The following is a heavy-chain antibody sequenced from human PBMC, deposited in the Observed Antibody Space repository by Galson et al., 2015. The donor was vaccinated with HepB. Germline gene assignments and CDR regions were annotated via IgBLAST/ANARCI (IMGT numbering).Heavy chain of an antibody. D-gene: IGHD3/OR15-3a*01. CDR1: GPTFSDSP. V-gene: IGHV3-48*02. CDR3: VTDRDWAFDW. Sequence: SLRLSCAASGPTFSDSPMNWVRQAPGKGLEWVSNIRNDNGDGYYADSVKGRFTVSRDNAKKSLYLQMNSLRDEDTAVYYCVTDRDWAFDWWGQGTLVTVSS. J-gene: IGHJ4*02. CDR2: IRNDNGDG.